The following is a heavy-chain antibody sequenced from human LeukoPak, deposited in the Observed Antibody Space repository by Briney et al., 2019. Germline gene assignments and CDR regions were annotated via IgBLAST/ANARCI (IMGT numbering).Heavy chain of an antibody. CDR2: IKSKTDGGTT. CDR3: TTDRGYYDSSGYYYLWSY. D-gene: IGHD3-22*01. CDR1: GFTFSNAW. J-gene: IGHJ4*02. V-gene: IGHV3-15*01. Sequence: GGSLRLSCAASGFTFSNAWMSWVRQAPGKGLEWVGRIKSKTDGGTTDYAAHVKGRFTISRDDSKNTLYLQMNSLKTEDTAVYYCTTDRGYYDSSGYYYLWSYWGQGTLVTVSS.